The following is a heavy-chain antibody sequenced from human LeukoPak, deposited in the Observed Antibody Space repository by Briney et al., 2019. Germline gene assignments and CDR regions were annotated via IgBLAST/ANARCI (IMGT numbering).Heavy chain of an antibody. J-gene: IGHJ4*02. D-gene: IGHD2-15*01. CDR1: GFTFRSYA. CDR2: ISGSGGCT. Sequence: GGSLRLSCAASGFTFRSYAMSWVRQAPWKGLEWVSAISGSGGCTYYAGSVKGRLTISRDNSNNTLYLQMNSLRAEDTAVYYCAKGVCSGGSCYSDFDFWGQGTLVTVSS. CDR3: AKGVCSGGSCYSDFDF. V-gene: IGHV3-23*01.